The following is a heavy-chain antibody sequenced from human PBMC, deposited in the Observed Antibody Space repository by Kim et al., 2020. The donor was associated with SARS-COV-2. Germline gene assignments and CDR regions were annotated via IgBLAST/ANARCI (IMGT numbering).Heavy chain of an antibody. CDR3: ARAVRSGWDISDAFDI. D-gene: IGHD6-25*01. CDR2: IGTAGDT. J-gene: IGHJ3*02. CDR1: GFTFSSYD. Sequence: GGSLRLSCAASGFTFSSYDMHWVRQATGKGLEWVSAIGTAGDTYYPGSVKGRFTISRENAKNSLYLQMNSLRAGDTAVYYCARAVRSGWDISDAFDIWGQGTMVTVSS. V-gene: IGHV3-13*01.